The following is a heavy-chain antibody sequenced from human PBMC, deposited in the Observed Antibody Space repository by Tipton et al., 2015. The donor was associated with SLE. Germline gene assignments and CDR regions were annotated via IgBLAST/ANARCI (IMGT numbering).Heavy chain of an antibody. J-gene: IGHJ4*02. D-gene: IGHD2-15*01. CDR1: GFTFSDYW. V-gene: IGHV3-7*03. CDR3: AKSQGLTLLRGEDIDY. Sequence: SLRLSCAASGFTFSDYWMTWVRQAPGKGLEWVANINQDGSETYYVDSMKGRFTISRDNAKNTLYLQMNSLRAEDTAVYYCAKSQGLTLLRGEDIDYWGQGTQATVSS. CDR2: INQDGSET.